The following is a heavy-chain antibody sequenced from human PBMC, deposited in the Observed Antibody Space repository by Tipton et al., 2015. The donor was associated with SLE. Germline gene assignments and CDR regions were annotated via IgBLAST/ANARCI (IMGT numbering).Heavy chain of an antibody. CDR1: GGSISSSSYH. J-gene: IGHJ5*02. V-gene: IGHV4-39*01. CDR2: LDNSGNT. Sequence: TLSLTCSVSGGSISSSSYHWGWIRQSTGKDLEWIGTLDNSGNTYYNPSLKSRVTISVDLSKNQFSLNLSSVTAADTGVFYCARLLRWRKWFDTWGQGTLVTVSS. CDR3: ARLLRWRKWFDT. D-gene: IGHD4-23*01.